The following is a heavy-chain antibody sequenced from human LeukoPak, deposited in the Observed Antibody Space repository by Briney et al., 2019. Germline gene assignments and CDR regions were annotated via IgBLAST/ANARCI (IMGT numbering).Heavy chain of an antibody. J-gene: IGHJ4*02. CDR2: ISGSGDST. V-gene: IGHV3-23*01. Sequence: GGSLRLSCAASGFTFSSCAMSWVRQAPGKGLEWVAAISGSGDSTYYVDSVKGRFIISRDNSKNTLYLQMNSLRDEDTAVYYCARVGGATAVTMYFEYWGQGTLVTVSS. D-gene: IGHD1-26*01. CDR1: GFTFSSCA. CDR3: ARVGGATAVTMYFEY.